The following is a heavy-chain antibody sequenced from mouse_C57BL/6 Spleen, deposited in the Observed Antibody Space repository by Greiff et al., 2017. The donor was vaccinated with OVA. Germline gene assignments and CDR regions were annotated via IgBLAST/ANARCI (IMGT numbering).Heavy chain of an antibody. D-gene: IGHD1-1*01. Sequence: EVKVVESGGDLVKPGGSLKLSCAASGFTFSSYGMSWVRQTPDKRLEWVATISSGGSYTYSPDSVKGGFTISRDNAKNTLYLQMSSLKSEDTAMYYCARQIYYYGSSYEGWYFDVWGTGTTVTVSS. J-gene: IGHJ1*03. V-gene: IGHV5-6*01. CDR2: ISSGGSYT. CDR3: ARQIYYYGSSYEGWYFDV. CDR1: GFTFSSYG.